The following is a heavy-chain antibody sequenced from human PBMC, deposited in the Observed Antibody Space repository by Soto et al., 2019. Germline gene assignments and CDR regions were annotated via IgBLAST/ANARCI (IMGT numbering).Heavy chain of an antibody. CDR1: GFTFSTYA. D-gene: IGHD2-8*02. Sequence: DVLLLESGGGLVQPGGSLRLSCAASGFTFSTYAMSWVRQAPQKGLGWVSTIFANGGGSYYADSVKGRFAISRDNSKDTLYLQMNSLRTEDTAVYYCAKLTYCTRGMCSVSVDYWGQGTLVTVSS. V-gene: IGHV3-23*01. J-gene: IGHJ4*02. CDR3: AKLTYCTRGMCSVSVDY. CDR2: IFANGGGS.